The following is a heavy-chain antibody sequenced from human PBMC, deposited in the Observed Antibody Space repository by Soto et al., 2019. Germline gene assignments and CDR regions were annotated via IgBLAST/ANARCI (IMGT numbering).Heavy chain of an antibody. CDR3: ARDSSGWEAYFQH. D-gene: IGHD6-19*01. J-gene: IGHJ1*01. CDR1: GFTFSSYG. V-gene: IGHV3-33*01. CDR2: IWYDGSNK. Sequence: GGSLRLSCAASGFTFSSYGMHWVRQAPGKGLEWVAVIWYDGSNKYYADSVKGRFTISRDNSKNTLYLQMNSLRAEDTAVYYWARDSSGWEAYFQHWGQGTLVTVSS.